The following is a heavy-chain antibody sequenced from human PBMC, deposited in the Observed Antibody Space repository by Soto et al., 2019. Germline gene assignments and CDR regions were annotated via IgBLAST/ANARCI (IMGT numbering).Heavy chain of an antibody. J-gene: IGHJ4*02. V-gene: IGHV3-74*03. CDR1: GFTFSKYW. CDR3: ARDLTGADDY. D-gene: IGHD3-9*01. Sequence: EVHLVESGGGLVQPGGSLRLSCAASGFTFSKYWFHWVRQAPGKGLMWVSRIDPYDTGITYADSVKGRFTISSDNARNTLYLQMDSLTAEDTAVYYCARDLTGADDYLGQGTLVTVSS. CDR2: IDPYDTGI.